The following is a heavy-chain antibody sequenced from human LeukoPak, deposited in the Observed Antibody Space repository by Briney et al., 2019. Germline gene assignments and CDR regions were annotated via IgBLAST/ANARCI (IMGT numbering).Heavy chain of an antibody. CDR3: ATSKLQLFPFDY. Sequence: SETLSLTCTVSGGSISGSDYYWGWIRQPPGKGLEWIGSIYHSGSTYYNPSLKSRVTISVDTSKNHFSLNLRSVTAADTAVYHCATSKLQLFPFDYWGQGTLVTVSS. D-gene: IGHD3-10*01. J-gene: IGHJ4*02. CDR1: GGSISGSDYY. CDR2: IYHSGST. V-gene: IGHV4-39*02.